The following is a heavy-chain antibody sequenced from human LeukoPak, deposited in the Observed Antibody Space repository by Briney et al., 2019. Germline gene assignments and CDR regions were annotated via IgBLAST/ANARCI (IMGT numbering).Heavy chain of an antibody. CDR1: GFTFSSYS. CDR2: ISSSSSYI. CDR3: AITGLAGGTYDAFDI. D-gene: IGHD1-20*01. J-gene: IGHJ3*02. Sequence: PGGSLRLSCAASGFTFSSYSMNWVRQAPGKGLEWASSISSSSSYIYYADSVKGRFTISRDNAKNSLYLQMNSLRAEDTAVYYCAITGLAGGTYDAFDIWGQGTMVTVSS. V-gene: IGHV3-21*01.